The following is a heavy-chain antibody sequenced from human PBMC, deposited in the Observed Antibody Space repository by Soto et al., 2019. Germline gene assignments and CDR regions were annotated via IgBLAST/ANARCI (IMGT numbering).Heavy chain of an antibody. CDR1: GGSNIRDGYY. D-gene: IGHD2-2*01. J-gene: IGHJ4*02. CDR2: ISYSGSS. CDR3: ARATPAGYADF. V-gene: IGHV4-31*03. Sequence: QVQLQESGPGLVKPSQTLSLTCTVSGGSNIRDGYYWSWIRQHPGKGLEWIAYISYSGSSYSNPSLKSRVTISADTSKNQFSLRLTSVTAADTVVYFCARATPAGYADFWGQGTLVTVSS.